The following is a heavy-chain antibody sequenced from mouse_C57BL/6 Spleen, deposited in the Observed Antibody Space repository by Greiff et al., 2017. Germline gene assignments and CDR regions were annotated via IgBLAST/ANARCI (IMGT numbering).Heavy chain of an antibody. CDR3: ARRYYGSSYPFDY. D-gene: IGHD1-1*01. CDR2: ISSGSSTI. Sequence: EVMLVESGGGLVKPGGSLKLSCAASGFTFSDYGMHWVRQAPEKGLEWVAYISSGSSTIYYADTVKGRFTISRDNAKNTLFLQMTSLRSEDTAMYYCARRYYGSSYPFDYWGQGTTLTVSS. V-gene: IGHV5-17*01. CDR1: GFTFSDYG. J-gene: IGHJ2*01.